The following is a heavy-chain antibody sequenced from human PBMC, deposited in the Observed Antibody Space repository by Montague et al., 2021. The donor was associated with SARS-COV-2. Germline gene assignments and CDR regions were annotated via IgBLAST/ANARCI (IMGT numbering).Heavy chain of an antibody. Sequence: SETLSLTCAVYGASISGFYLGLIPPPPGEALDSLGEINHSRNPNYNPSLKSRVSMSLDTSKNQFSLKLSSVTAADTSVYFCARGFRTVEMPTISFDYWGQGTLVTVSS. D-gene: IGHD5-24*01. V-gene: IGHV4-34*01. CDR1: GASISGFY. CDR2: INHSRNP. J-gene: IGHJ4*02. CDR3: ARGFRTVEMPTISFDY.